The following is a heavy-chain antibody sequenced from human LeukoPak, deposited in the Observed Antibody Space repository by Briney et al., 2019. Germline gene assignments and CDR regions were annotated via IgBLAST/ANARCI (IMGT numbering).Heavy chain of an antibody. J-gene: IGHJ4*02. D-gene: IGHD2-8*02. CDR1: GGSITSGIYY. CDR3: ARNFCTDTNCDFN. Sequence: SETLSLTCSVSGGSITSGIYYWNWIRRPAGTGLEWIGRIYTSGSSSYSPSLKSRVSISVDRSKNQRSLTLTSVTAAHTAVYSCARNFCTDTNCDFNWARGTPVTVSS. CDR2: IYTSGSS. V-gene: IGHV4-61*02.